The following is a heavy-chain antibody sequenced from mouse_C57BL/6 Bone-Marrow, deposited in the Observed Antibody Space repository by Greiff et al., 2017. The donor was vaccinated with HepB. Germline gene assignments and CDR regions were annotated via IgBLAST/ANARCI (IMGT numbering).Heavy chain of an antibody. CDR2: INYDGSST. CDR3: ARGGATGSFAY. V-gene: IGHV5-16*01. Sequence: EVKLVESEGGLVQPGSSMKLSCTASGFTFSDYYMAWVRQVPEKGLEWVANINYDGSSTYYLDSLKSRFIISRDNAKNILYLQMSRLKSEDTATYYGARGGATGSFAYWGQGTLVTVSS. D-gene: IGHD3-1*01. J-gene: IGHJ3*01. CDR1: GFTFSDYY.